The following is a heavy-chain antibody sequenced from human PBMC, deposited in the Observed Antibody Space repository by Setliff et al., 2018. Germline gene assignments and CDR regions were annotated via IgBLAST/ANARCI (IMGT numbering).Heavy chain of an antibody. CDR3: AGGAFGSRWYVRPWFDP. V-gene: IGHV4-34*01. CDR1: GDSFSGYF. J-gene: IGHJ5*02. CDR2: IDQSGST. Sequence: LSLTCAVYGDSFSGYFWTWIRQPPGRGLEWIGDIDQSGSTNYNPSLKSRLTISVDTSKNQFSLSLSSVTAADTAVYYCAGGAFGSRWYVRPWFDPWGQGTLVTVS. D-gene: IGHD6-13*01.